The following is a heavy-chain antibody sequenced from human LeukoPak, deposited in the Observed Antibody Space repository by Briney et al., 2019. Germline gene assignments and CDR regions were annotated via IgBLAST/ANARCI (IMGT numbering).Heavy chain of an antibody. Sequence: SGTLSPTCTVSGGSISGYYWSWIRQPPGKGLEWIGYIYNSGSTNYNPSLKSRVTISLDTSRNQFSLRLSSVIAADTAVYYCARAWYSHGTFDHWGQGTLVTVSS. CDR2: IYNSGST. CDR3: ARAWYSHGTFDH. CDR1: GGSISGYY. D-gene: IGHD5-18*01. J-gene: IGHJ4*02. V-gene: IGHV4-59*01.